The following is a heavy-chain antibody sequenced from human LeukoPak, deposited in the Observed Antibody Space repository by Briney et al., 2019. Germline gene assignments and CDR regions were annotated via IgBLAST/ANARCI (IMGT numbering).Heavy chain of an antibody. CDR1: GFTFNSYL. V-gene: IGHV3-74*01. Sequence: PGGSLRLSCAASGFTFNSYLMSWVRQAPGKGLVWVSRIDGDGATTSYEDSVKGRFTISRDNGNNMVYLEMNSLRVEDTAVYYCTRDSGADGRYFDLWGRGTLVTVSS. CDR3: TRDSGADGRYFDL. D-gene: IGHD7-27*01. CDR2: IDGDGATT. J-gene: IGHJ2*01.